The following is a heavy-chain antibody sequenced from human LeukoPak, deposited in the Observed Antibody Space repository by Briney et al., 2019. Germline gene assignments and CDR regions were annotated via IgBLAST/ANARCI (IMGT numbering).Heavy chain of an antibody. CDR1: GFTFSSYS. J-gene: IGHJ3*02. CDR2: ISSSSSYI. CDR3: AREGSGAFDI. V-gene: IGHV3-21*01. Sequence: PGGSLRLSCAASGFTFSSYSMNWVRQAPGKGLEWVSSISSSSSYIYYADSVKSRFTISRDNAKNSLYLQMNSLRAEDTAVYYCAREGSGAFDIWGKGTMVTVSS. D-gene: IGHD3-10*01.